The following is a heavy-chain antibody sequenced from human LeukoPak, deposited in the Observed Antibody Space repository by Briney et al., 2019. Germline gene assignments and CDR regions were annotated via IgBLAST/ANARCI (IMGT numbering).Heavy chain of an antibody. Sequence: PSETLSLTCTVSGGSISSYYWSWIRQPPGKGLEWIGYIYYSGSTNYNPSLKSRVTISVDTSKNQFSLKLSSVTAADTAVYYCARANRYSYGPFDYWGQGTLVTVSS. J-gene: IGHJ4*02. CDR3: ARANRYSYGPFDY. CDR2: IYYSGST. D-gene: IGHD5-18*01. CDR1: GGSISSYY. V-gene: IGHV4-59*01.